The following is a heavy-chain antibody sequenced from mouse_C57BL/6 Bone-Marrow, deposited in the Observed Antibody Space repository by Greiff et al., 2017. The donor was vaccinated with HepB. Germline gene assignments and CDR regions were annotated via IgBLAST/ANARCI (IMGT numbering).Heavy chain of an antibody. V-gene: IGHV1-63*01. CDR2: IYPGGGYT. D-gene: IGHD1-1*01. J-gene: IGHJ2*01. CDR3: ARRSPYYYGSSYGY. Sequence: QVQLKESGAELVRPGTSVKMSCKASGYTFTNYWIGWAKQRPGHGLEWFGDIYPGGGYTNYNEKFKGKATLTADKSSSTAYMQFSSLTSEDSAIYYCARRSPYYYGSSYGYWGQGTTLTVSS. CDR1: GYTFTNYW.